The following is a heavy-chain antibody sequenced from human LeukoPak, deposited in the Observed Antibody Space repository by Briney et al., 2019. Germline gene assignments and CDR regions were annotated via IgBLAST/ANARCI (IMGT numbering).Heavy chain of an antibody. D-gene: IGHD3-22*01. J-gene: IGHJ4*02. CDR3: ARETFYYDSSDYYPPEGFDY. Sequence: GASVKVSFKASGYTFTGYYMHWVRQAPGQGLEWMGWINPNSGGTNYSQKFQGRVTMIRDTSISTAYMELSRLSSDDTAVYYCARETFYYDSSDYYPPEGFDYWGQGTLVTVSS. CDR2: INPNSGGT. CDR1: GYTFTGYY. V-gene: IGHV1-2*02.